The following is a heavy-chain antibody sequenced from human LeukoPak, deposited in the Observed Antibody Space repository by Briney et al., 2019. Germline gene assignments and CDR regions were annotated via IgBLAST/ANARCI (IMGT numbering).Heavy chain of an antibody. CDR1: GFTFSRYA. CDR3: ARIHDGTPTPSLDS. J-gene: IGHJ4*02. Sequence: PGGSLRLSCAASGFTFSRYAMAWVRQAPGKGPDWVSSISSSPIDIYDADSVKGRFTISRDNSKNSLYLQMNSLRVEDTAVYYCARIHDGTPTPSLDSWGQGTLVAVSS. D-gene: IGHD1-26*01. CDR2: ISSSPIDI. V-gene: IGHV3-21*01.